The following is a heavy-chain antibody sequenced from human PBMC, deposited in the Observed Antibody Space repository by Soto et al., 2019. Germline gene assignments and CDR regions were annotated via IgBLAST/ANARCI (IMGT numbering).Heavy chain of an antibody. CDR3: ARDVSQGTSTLDLDDFAI. D-gene: IGHD3-3*01. CDR2: IKKDGSRT. V-gene: IGHV3-7*05. Sequence: EAQLVESGGGLVQPGGSLRLSCEASGFSLGSYWMTWVRQAPGKGLEWVANIKKDGSRTSYLDSVRGRFTISRDNVGNSLSLEMASLRAEDTGLYVCARDVSQGTSTLDLDDFAIGGQGTTVTVSS. CDR1: GFSLGSYW. J-gene: IGHJ3*02.